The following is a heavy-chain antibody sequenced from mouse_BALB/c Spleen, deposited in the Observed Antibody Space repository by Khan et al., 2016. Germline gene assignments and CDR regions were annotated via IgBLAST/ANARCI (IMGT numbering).Heavy chain of an antibody. J-gene: IGHJ2*01. CDR3: AVIHYYGYFDY. Sequence: EVQLQESGPGLVIPSQSLSLTCTVTGYSITSDYAWNWIRQFPGSKLEWVGYISYSGSTAYNPSLKSRISITRDTSKNQFFLQLNPVTTEDTATXYCAVIHYYGYFDYWGQGATLTVSS. CDR1: GYSITSDYA. D-gene: IGHD1-2*01. CDR2: ISYSGST. V-gene: IGHV3-2*02.